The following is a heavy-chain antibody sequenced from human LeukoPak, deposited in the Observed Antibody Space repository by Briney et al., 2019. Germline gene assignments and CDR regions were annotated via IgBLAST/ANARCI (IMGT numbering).Heavy chain of an antibody. CDR2: INSRSNYI. D-gene: IGHD2/OR15-2a*01. CDR1: GLTFSSYW. J-gene: IGHJ4*02. CDR3: ARVASFRFYFDY. Sequence: GGSLRLSCAVSGLTFSSYWMHWVRQAPGKGLEWVSSINSRSNYIFYADSVKGRFTVSRDNAKNSLYLQMNSLRAEDTAVYFCARVASFRFYFDYWGQGALVTVSS. V-gene: IGHV3-21*04.